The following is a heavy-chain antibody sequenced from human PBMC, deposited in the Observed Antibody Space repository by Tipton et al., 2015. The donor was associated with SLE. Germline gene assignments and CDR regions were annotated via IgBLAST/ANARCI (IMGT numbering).Heavy chain of an antibody. Sequence: TLSLTCTVSGGSISSYYWSWIRQPPGKGLEWIGYIYYSGSTNYNPSLKSRVTISVDTSKNQLSLKLSSVTAADTAVYYCARGGTDCGDPSWFDPWGQGTLVTVSS. CDR1: GGSISSYY. D-gene: IGHD4-17*01. V-gene: IGHV4-59*12. CDR2: IYYSGST. J-gene: IGHJ5*02. CDR3: ARGGTDCGDPSWFDP.